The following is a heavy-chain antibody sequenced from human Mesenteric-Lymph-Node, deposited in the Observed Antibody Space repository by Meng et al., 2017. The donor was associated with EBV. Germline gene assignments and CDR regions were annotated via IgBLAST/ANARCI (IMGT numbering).Heavy chain of an antibody. D-gene: IGHD2-15*01. V-gene: IGHV3-21*01. CDR3: ARDLYVVVAAAGHNLFDP. CDR2: ISDSSSNI. CDR1: GLTFSDYS. Sequence: EVQLVESGGGLVKPGGPXXLSGAASGLTFSDYSMNWVRHAPGKGLEWVSYISDSSSNINYADSVKGRFTISRDNAKNSLYLQMNSLRPEDTAIYYCARDLYVVVAAAGHNLFDPWGQGTRVTVSS. J-gene: IGHJ5*02.